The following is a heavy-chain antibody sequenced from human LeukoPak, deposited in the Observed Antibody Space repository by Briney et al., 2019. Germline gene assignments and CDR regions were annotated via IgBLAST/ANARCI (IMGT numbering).Heavy chain of an antibody. CDR1: GYSISNGYY. CDR3: ARVQTDSRFDY. V-gene: IGHV4-38-2*02. D-gene: IGHD2-21*02. J-gene: IGHJ4*02. Sequence: SETLSLTCTVSGYSISNGYYWGWIRQPPGKGLEWIGSINHSGSTNYNPSLKSRVTMSVDTSKNQFSLKLRSVTAADTAVHYCARVQTDSRFDYWGQGTLVTVSS. CDR2: INHSGST.